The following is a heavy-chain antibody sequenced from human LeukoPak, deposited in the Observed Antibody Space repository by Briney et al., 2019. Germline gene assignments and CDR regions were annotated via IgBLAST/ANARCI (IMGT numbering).Heavy chain of an antibody. V-gene: IGHV1-69*04. CDR1: GGTFSSYA. J-gene: IGHJ4*02. D-gene: IGHD6-6*01. CDR3: AREGDPYSSSSPPYY. Sequence: GASVKVSCKASGGTFSSYAISWVRQAPGQGLEWMGRIIPILGIANYAQKFQGRVTITADKSTSTAYMELSSLRSEDTAVYYCAREGDPYSSSSPPYYWGQGTLVTVSS. CDR2: IIPILGIA.